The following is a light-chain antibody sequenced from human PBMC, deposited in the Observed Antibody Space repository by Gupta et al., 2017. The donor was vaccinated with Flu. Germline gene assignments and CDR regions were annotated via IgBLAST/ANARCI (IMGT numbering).Light chain of an antibody. CDR3: QQFNTWPPYT. Sequence: EIVMTQSPDTLSLSPGERVTLSCRASQAIRSNLAWYQQKPGHAPRLIIYGASTRVSGIPDRFSGSWSGTEFTLTISRLQSEDFAVYYCQQFNTWPPYTFGQGTKLEIK. J-gene: IGKJ2*01. CDR1: QAIRSN. CDR2: GAS. V-gene: IGKV3-15*01.